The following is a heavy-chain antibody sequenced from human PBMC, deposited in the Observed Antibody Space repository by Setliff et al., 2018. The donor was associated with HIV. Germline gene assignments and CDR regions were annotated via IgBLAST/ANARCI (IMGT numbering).Heavy chain of an antibody. Sequence: ASVKVSCKASGYTFTDYFIHWVRQAPGQGLEWMGRINPSRHNTIYAPRYQGRVTMTRDTSISTAYMELGGPRSDDTAVYYCARNYGADSNYFDYWGQGTLVTVSS. V-gene: IGHV1-2*06. CDR2: INPSRHNT. J-gene: IGHJ4*02. CDR1: GYTFTDYF. CDR3: ARNYGADSNYFDY. D-gene: IGHD4-17*01.